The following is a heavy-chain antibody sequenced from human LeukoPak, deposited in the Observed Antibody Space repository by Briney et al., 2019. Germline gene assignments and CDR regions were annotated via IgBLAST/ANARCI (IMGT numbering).Heavy chain of an antibody. V-gene: IGHV3-30*18. D-gene: IGHD6-13*01. CDR2: IPYDGSNK. CDR1: GFTFSSYG. J-gene: IGHJ4*02. CDR3: AKDLTSIAAAGTPPCDY. Sequence: GRSLRLSCAASGFTFSSYGMHWVRQAPGKGLEWVAVIPYDGSNKYYADSVKGRFTISRDNSKNTLYLQMDSLRAEDTAVYYCAKDLTSIAAAGTPPCDYWGQGTLVTVSS.